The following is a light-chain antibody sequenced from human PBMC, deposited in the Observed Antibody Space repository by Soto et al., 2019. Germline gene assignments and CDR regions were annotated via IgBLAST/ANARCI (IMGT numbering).Light chain of an antibody. V-gene: IGKV1-17*01. J-gene: IGKJ3*01. CDR1: QGIRDA. Sequence: DVQMTQSPSSLSASVGDRVTITCRASQGIRDALGWYQQKPGKAPRLLIDSASTLQSGVPSRFSGSRSGTEFTLTISSLQPEDIATYYCQKLNNYPLTFGPGTKVDIK. CDR3: QKLNNYPLT. CDR2: SAS.